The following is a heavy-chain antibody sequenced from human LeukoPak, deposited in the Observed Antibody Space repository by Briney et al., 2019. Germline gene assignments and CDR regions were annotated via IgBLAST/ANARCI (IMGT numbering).Heavy chain of an antibody. CDR1: GGSIVSHY. D-gene: IGHD6-13*01. J-gene: IGHJ5*02. V-gene: IGHV4-4*07. Sequence: SETLSLTCTVSGGSIVSHYWNWIRQPAGRGLEWIGRFYASGTTNTSPSLKSRVTMSVDTSKNQFSLKLSSVTAADTAVYYCARGRSSLTENWFDPWGQGTLVTVSS. CDR2: FYASGTT. CDR3: ARGRSSLTENWFDP.